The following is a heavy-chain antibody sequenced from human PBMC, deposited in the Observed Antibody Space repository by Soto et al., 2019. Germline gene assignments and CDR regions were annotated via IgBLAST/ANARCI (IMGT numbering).Heavy chain of an antibody. CDR3: AKSLVVIDWFDL. D-gene: IGHD2-21*01. CDR1: GVSFNISG. V-gene: IGHV3-33*05. Sequence: CTKLCCASSGVSFNISGMPGALKAPGKGLEWVATISYDGSSKYYADSVKGRFTISRDNSKNTLYLQMNSLRAEDTAVYYCAKSLVVIDWFDLWGQGTLVTV. J-gene: IGHJ5*02. CDR2: ISYDGSSK.